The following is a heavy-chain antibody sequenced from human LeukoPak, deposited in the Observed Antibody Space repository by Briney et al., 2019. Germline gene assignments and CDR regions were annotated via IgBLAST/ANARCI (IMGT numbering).Heavy chain of an antibody. J-gene: IGHJ3*02. V-gene: IGHV1-2*02. Sequence: VASVKVSCKASGYTFTGYYMHWVRQAPGQGLEWMGWINPNSGGTNYAQKFQGRVTMTRDTSISTAYMELSRLRSDDTAVYYCARVLAVLDAFDIWGQGTMVTVSS. CDR3: ARVLAVLDAFDI. D-gene: IGHD3-3*02. CDR2: INPNSGGT. CDR1: GYTFTGYY.